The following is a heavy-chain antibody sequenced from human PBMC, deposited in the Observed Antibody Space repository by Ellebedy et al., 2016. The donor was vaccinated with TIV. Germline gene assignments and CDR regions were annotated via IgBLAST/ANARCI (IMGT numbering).Heavy chain of an antibody. CDR2: INSDGRIT. D-gene: IGHD5-18*01. V-gene: IGHV3-74*01. J-gene: IGHJ3*02. CDR1: GFTFSSHW. CDR3: ARFEESGYSYVNVIPHAFDI. Sequence: GESLKISCVASGFTFSSHWMHWVRQAPGKGLEWVSRINSDGRITTYADSVKGRFTLSRDNAKHTLYLQMNSLRREDTAVYYCARFEESGYSYVNVIPHAFDIWGQGTMVTVSS.